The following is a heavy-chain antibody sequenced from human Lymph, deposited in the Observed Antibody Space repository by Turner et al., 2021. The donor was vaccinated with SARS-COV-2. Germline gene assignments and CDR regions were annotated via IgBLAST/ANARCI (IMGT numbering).Heavy chain of an antibody. D-gene: IGHD5-12*01. CDR3: ARLPIARGYSGYDFYYFDY. CDR2: IYPGDSAT. CDR1: GYSFPTYW. Sequence: EVQLVQSGAEVKKPGESLKISCKGSGYSFPTYWIGWVRQMPGKGLEWMEIIYPGDSATRYSPSFQGQVTISADKSISTAYLQWSSLKASDTAMYYCARLPIARGYSGYDFYYFDYWGQGTLVTVSS. V-gene: IGHV5-51*01. J-gene: IGHJ4*02.